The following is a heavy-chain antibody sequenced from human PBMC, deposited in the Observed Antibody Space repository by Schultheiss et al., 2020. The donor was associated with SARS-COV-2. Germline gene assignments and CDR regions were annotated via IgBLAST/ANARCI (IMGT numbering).Heavy chain of an antibody. CDR3: ARVGGRVYYDSSGYYPYYFDY. Sequence: GESLKISCAASGFTFSSYAMHWVRQAPGKGLEWVAVISYDGSNKYYADSVKGRFTISRDNSKNTLYLQMNSLRAEDTAVYYCARVGGRVYYDSSGYYPYYFDYWGQGTLVTVSS. V-gene: IGHV3-30*07. J-gene: IGHJ4*02. CDR2: ISYDGSNK. D-gene: IGHD3-22*01. CDR1: GFTFSSYA.